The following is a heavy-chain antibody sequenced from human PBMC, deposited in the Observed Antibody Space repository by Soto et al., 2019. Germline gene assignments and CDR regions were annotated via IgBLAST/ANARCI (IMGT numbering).Heavy chain of an antibody. CDR2: ISAYNGNT. V-gene: IGHV1-18*01. D-gene: IGHD6-13*01. CDR1: GYTFTSYG. CDR3: ARDRSGSSWYEPYYYGMEV. J-gene: IGHJ6*01. Sequence: ASVKVSCKASGYTFTSYGISWVRQAPGQGLEWMGWISAYNGNTNYAQKLQGRVTMTTDTSTSTAYMELRSLRSDDTAVYYCARDRSGSSWYEPYYYGMEVWGQGTTVNVSS.